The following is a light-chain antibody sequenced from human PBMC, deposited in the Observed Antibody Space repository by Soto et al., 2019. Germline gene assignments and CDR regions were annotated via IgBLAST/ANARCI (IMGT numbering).Light chain of an antibody. Sequence: GLAPAGGSVALSPGKRAFLVWGVSQSVSSSYLAWYQQKPGQAPRLLIYGASSRATGIPDRFSGSGSGTDFTLTISRLEPEDFAVYYCQQYGSSPWTFGQGTKV. J-gene: IGKJ1*01. V-gene: IGKV3-20*01. CDR2: GAS. CDR1: QSVSSSY. CDR3: QQYGSSPWT.